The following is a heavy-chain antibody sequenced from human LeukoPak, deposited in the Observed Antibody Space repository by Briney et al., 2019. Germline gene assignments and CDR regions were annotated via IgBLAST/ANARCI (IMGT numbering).Heavy chain of an antibody. D-gene: IGHD3-3*01. V-gene: IGHV4-30-4*01. J-gene: IGHJ4*02. Sequence: SETLSLTCTGSGGSIISADHYWRWIRQPPGKGLEWIGYIFYSGSTYYNPSLKSRLTISVDTSKNQFSLKLSSVTAADTAVYYCARGYYAVLPNSPKNFDQWGQGTLVTVSS. CDR3: ARGYYAVLPNSPKNFDQ. CDR1: GGSIISADHY. CDR2: IFYSGST.